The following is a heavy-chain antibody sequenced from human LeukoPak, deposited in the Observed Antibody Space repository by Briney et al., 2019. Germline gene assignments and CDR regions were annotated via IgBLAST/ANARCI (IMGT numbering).Heavy chain of an antibody. CDR3: ASHAIQLWDDDAFDI. Sequence: SETLSLTCTVSGGSISSYYWSWIRQPPGKGLEWIGYIYYSGSTNYNPSLKSRVTISVDTSKNQFSLKLSSVTAADTAVYYCASHAIQLWDDDAFDIWGQGTMVTVSS. CDR1: GGSISSYY. D-gene: IGHD5-18*01. J-gene: IGHJ3*02. V-gene: IGHV4-59*08. CDR2: IYYSGST.